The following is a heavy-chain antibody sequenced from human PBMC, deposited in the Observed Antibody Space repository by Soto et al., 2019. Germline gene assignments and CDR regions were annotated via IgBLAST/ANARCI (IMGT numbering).Heavy chain of an antibody. CDR3: ARDKFSGYYYYGMDV. D-gene: IGHD2-15*01. V-gene: IGHV3-48*02. CDR2: ISSSSSSTI. J-gene: IGHJ6*02. CDR1: GFTFSSYS. Sequence: GGSLRLSCAASGFTFSSYSMNWVRQAPWKGLEWVSYISSSSSSTIYYADSVKGRFTISRDNAKNSLYLQMNSLRDEDTAVYYCARDKFSGYYYYGMDVWGQGTTVTVSS.